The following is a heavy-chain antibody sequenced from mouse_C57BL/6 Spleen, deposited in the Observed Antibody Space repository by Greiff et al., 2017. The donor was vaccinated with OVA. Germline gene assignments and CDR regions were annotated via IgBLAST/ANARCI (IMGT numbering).Heavy chain of an antibody. CDR2: ISSGGSYT. V-gene: IGHV5-6*01. Sequence: EVQLKESGGDLVKPGGSLKLSCAASGFTFSSYGMSWVRQTPDKRLEWVATISSGGSYTYYPDSVKGRFTISRDNAKNTLYLQMSSLKSEDTAMYYCARQKSPFDYWGQGTTLTVSS. J-gene: IGHJ2*01. CDR1: GFTFSSYG. CDR3: ARQKSPFDY.